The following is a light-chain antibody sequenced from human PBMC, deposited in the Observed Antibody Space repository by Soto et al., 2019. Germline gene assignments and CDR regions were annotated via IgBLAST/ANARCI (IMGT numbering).Light chain of an antibody. CDR1: QSISSN. CDR2: GAS. J-gene: IGKJ2*01. CDR3: QQYNNWRPYT. V-gene: IGKV3-15*01. Sequence: EIVMTQSPATLSVSPGERATLSCRASQSISSNLAWYQRRPGQAPRLLLYGASARATGIPARFSGSGSGTEFTLTISRLQSEDFAVYYCQQYNNWRPYTFGQGTKVEIK.